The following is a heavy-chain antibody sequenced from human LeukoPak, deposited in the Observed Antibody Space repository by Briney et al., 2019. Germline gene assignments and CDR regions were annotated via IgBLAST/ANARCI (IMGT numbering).Heavy chain of an antibody. D-gene: IGHD3-3*01. V-gene: IGHV1-18*01. CDR3: WRGLAHPTYSDIWSGYWKDSSGWY. Sequence: ASVKVSCKASGYTFTSYCISWVRQAPGQGLEWMGWISAYNCNTNYAQKLQGRVTMTTDTSTSTAYMELRSLRSDDTAVYYCWRGLAHPTYSDIWSGYWKDSSGWY. CDR2: ISAYNCNT. CDR1: GYTFTSYC. J-gene: IGHJ2*01.